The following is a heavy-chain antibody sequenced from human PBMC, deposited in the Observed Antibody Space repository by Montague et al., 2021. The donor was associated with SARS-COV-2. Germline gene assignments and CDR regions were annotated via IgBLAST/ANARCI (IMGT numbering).Heavy chain of an antibody. J-gene: IGHJ4*02. D-gene: IGHD1-26*01. CDR2: ISYDGSNK. Sequence: SLRLSCAAPGFTFSRYAMHWVRQAPGKGLEWVAVISYDGSNKYYADSVKGRFTISRDNSKNTLYLQMNSLRAEDTAVYYCARGYSGSYYSYFDYWGQGTLVTVSS. CDR1: GFTFSRYA. CDR3: ARGYSGSYYSYFDY. V-gene: IGHV3-30*04.